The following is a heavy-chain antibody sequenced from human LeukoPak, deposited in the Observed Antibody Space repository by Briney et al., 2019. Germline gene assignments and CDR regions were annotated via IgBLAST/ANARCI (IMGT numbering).Heavy chain of an antibody. Sequence: GGSLRLSCAASGFTFRNSWMAWIRQAPGKGLQWLDNINGDGGVVNYVDSVNGRFTISRDNAKNSLSLEMNKLRVDDTGVYYCAIDVAYDRFDPWGQGTLVTVSS. V-gene: IGHV3-7*01. CDR2: INGDGGVV. J-gene: IGHJ5*02. CDR1: GFTFRNSW. CDR3: AIDVAYDRFDP. D-gene: IGHD5-12*01.